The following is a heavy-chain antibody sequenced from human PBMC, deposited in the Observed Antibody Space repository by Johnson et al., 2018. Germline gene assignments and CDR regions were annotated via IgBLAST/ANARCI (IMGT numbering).Heavy chain of an antibody. Sequence: QVQLVESGAEVKKPGSSVEVSCKASGGTFSSYAISWVRQAPGQGLEWMGGIIPIFGTANYAQKFQGRVPITADESTSTAYMELSSRRSEDTAVYYCARDLSLVTATHDAFDIWGQGTMVTVSS. D-gene: IGHD2-21*02. CDR2: IIPIFGTA. CDR1: GGTFSSYA. J-gene: IGHJ3*02. CDR3: ARDLSLVTATHDAFDI. V-gene: IGHV1-69*01.